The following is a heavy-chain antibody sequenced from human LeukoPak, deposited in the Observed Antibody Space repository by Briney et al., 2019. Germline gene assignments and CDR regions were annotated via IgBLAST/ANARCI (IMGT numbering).Heavy chain of an antibody. D-gene: IGHD5-12*01. CDR2: ISGSGGST. CDR3: ARNRAQSGYDHMSN. CDR1: GFLPSTHG. V-gene: IGHV3-23*01. J-gene: IGHJ4*02. Sequence: GGFLRLSCEISGFLPSTHGMSWVRQAPGKGLEWVSGISGSGGSTYYADSVKGRFTISRDNSKNTLYLQMKRLRAEDTALYYCARNRAQSGYDHMSNWGQGTQVTVSS.